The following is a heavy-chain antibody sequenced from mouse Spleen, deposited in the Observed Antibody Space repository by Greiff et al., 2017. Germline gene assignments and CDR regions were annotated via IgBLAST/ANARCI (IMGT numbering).Heavy chain of an antibody. CDR3: ARDDYYDGSYGGY. J-gene: IGHJ2*01. V-gene: IGHV5-6-4*01. CDR2: ISNSGGST. Sequence: EVMLVESGGGLVKLGGSLKLSCAASGFTFSSYYMSWVRQTPEKRLEWVATISNSGGSTYYPDSVKDRFTISRDNAKNTLYLQMSSLNSEDTAVYYCARDDYYDGSYGGYWGQGTTLTVSS. CDR1: GFTFSSYY. D-gene: IGHD1-1*01.